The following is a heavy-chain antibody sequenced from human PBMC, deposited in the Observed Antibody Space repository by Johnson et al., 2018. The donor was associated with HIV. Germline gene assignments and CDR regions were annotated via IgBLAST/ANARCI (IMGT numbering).Heavy chain of an antibody. V-gene: IGHV3-13*01. D-gene: IGHD3-10*02. Sequence: VQLVESGGGVIKPGGSLRLSCAASGFTFSSYDMHWVRQTTGKGLEWVSVIDTAGDTYYAGSVKGRFTISRENAKKSLYLQMNSLRAGDTAVYYFASAGKCSGDAFDIWGQWTTVTVSS. CDR1: GFTFSSYD. J-gene: IGHJ3*02. CDR2: IDTAGDT. CDR3: ASAGKCSGDAFDI.